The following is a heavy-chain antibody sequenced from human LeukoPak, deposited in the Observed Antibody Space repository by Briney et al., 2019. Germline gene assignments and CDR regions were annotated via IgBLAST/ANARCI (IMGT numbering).Heavy chain of an antibody. D-gene: IGHD6-19*01. V-gene: IGHV4-38-2*02. J-gene: IGHJ4*02. CDR1: GYSIRSGHY. CDR2: IFHSENT. CDR3: AREASSGWWGLDY. Sequence: PSETLSLTCTVSGYSIRSGHYWGWIRQPPGKGLEWIGNIFHSENTYYNPSLKSRVTISLDTSKNHFSLKVSSVTAADTAVYYCAREASSGWWGLDYWGQGTLVTVSS.